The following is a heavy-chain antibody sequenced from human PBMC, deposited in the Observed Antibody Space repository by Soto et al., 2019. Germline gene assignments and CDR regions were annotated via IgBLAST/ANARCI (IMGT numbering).Heavy chain of an antibody. J-gene: IGHJ6*02. V-gene: IGHV4-59*08. CDR3: ARSWSRSSRRMDV. D-gene: IGHD6-6*01. CDR2: IYYSGST. Sequence: SETLSLTCTVSGGSISSYYWSWIRQPPGKGLEWIGYIYYSGSTNYNPSLKSRVTISVDTSKNQFSLKLSSVTAADTAVYYCARSWSRSSRRMDVWGQGTTVTVSS. CDR1: GGSISSYY.